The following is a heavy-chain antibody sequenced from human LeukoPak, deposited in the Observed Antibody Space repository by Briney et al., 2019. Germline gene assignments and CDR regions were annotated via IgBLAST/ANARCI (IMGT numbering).Heavy chain of an antibody. CDR2: IGSSDSTT. V-gene: IGHV3-48*03. CDR1: GFSFSSYE. J-gene: IGHJ4*02. Sequence: GGSLRLSCVASGFSFSSYEMNWVRQAPGKGLEWLSYIGSSDSTTHYADSVKGRFTISRDNARNTLYLQMNSVRAEDTAVYYCARVFHLIDHWGQGTLVTVSS. CDR3: ARVFHLIDH.